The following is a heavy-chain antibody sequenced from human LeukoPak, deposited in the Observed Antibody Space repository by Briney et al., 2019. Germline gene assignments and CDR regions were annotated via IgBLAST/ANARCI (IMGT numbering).Heavy chain of an antibody. CDR1: GFTFSSYW. CDR3: ASTRNEMATTY. D-gene: IGHD5-24*01. Sequence: GGSLRLSCAASGFTFSSYWMSWVRQAPGKGLEWVANIKQGGSAKYYVDSVKGRFTISRDNAKHSLYLQMNSLRAEDTAVYYCASTRNEMATTYWGQGTLVTVSS. V-gene: IGHV3-7*01. CDR2: IKQGGSAK. J-gene: IGHJ4*02.